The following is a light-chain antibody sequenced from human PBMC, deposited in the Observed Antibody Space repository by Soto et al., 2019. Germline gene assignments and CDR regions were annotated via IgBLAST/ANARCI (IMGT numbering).Light chain of an antibody. V-gene: IGKV1-8*01. CDR2: AAS. J-gene: IGKJ2*01. Sequence: AIRMTQSPSSLSASTGDRVTITCRASQGISSYLAWYQQKPGKAPKLLIYAASTLQSGVPSRFSGSGSGTDFTLTISCLHSEDFATYYCQQYYSYHRTFGQGTKLEIK. CDR1: QGISSY. CDR3: QQYYSYHRT.